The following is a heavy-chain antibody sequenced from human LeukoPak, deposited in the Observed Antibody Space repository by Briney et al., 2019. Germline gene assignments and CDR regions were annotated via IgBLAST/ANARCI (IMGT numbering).Heavy chain of an antibody. CDR2: INPKSGDA. CDR3: AREVRGVVVPADLFDP. V-gene: IGHV1-2*02. D-gene: IGHD2-2*01. CDR1: GSTFSDYH. J-gene: IGHJ5*02. Sequence: ASVKVSCKASGSTFSDYHINWVRQASGQGPEWMGWINPKSGDASYNQAFQGRVTMTRDTSISTAYTELSRLRSDDTAVYYCAREVRGVVVPADLFDPWGQGTLVTVSS.